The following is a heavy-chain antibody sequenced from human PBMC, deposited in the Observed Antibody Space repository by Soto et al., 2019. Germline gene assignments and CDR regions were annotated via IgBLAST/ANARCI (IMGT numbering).Heavy chain of an antibody. CDR3: ARELEGGVFDI. CDR2: LSYTGST. Sequence: QVLLQESGPHLVNPSQPLSLTCTVSGGPVRDAYSYWTWIRQPPGKGLEWMGYLSYTGSTYYNPSLRNRASISVDESSIHLSLRLSSVTAADTAVYYCARELEGGVFDIWGRGTLVTVSS. D-gene: IGHD2-8*02. CDR1: GGPVRDAYSY. J-gene: IGHJ3*02. V-gene: IGHV4-30-4*01.